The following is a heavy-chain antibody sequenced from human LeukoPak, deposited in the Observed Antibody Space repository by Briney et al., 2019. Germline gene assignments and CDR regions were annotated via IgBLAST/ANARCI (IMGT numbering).Heavy chain of an antibody. J-gene: IGHJ4*01. CDR2: INQNGGEK. D-gene: IGHD6-13*01. Sequence: GGSLRLSCAVSGFTFSDYWMNWVRQAPGKGLEWMASINQNGGEKSYVDSVKGRFTISRDNPKNSLYLQMSSLRAEDTAVYYCARDGTAAGLYFDLWGQGTLVTVSS. V-gene: IGHV3-7*01. CDR1: GFTFSDYW. CDR3: ARDGTAAGLYFDL.